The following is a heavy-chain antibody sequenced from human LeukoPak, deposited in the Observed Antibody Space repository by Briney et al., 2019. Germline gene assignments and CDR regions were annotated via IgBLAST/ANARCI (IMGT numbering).Heavy chain of an antibody. V-gene: IGHV3-15*01. Sequence: PGGSLRLSCAASGLTVTNVWMSWVRQAPGKGLEWVGRVKSKTDDGTTDYAAPVKGRFTISRDDSKNTLYLEMNSLKTEDTAVYYCTTAEALQFLERYFEHWGQGTLVTVAS. CDR3: TTAEALQFLERYFEH. CDR2: VKSKTDDGTT. D-gene: IGHD3-3*01. J-gene: IGHJ1*01. CDR1: GLTVTNVW.